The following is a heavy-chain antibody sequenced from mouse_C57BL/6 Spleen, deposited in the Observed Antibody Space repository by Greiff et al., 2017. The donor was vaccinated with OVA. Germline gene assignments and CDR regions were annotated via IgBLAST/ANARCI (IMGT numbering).Heavy chain of an antibody. CDR1: GYAFSSSW. CDR2: IYPGDGDT. CDR3: ARSYGYDDYAMDY. J-gene: IGHJ4*01. V-gene: IGHV1-82*01. Sequence: VQLVESGPELVKPGASVKISCKASGYAFSSSWMNWVKQRPGKGLEWIGRIYPGDGDTNYNGKFKGKATLTADKSSSTAYMQLSSLTSEDSAVYFCARSYGYDDYAMDYWGQGTSVTVSS. D-gene: IGHD2-2*01.